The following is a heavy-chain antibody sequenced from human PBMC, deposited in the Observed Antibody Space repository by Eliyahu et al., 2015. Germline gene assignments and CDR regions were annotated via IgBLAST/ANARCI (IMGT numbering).Heavy chain of an antibody. CDR1: GXXFSSYA. D-gene: IGHD3-22*01. CDR3: ARDPDSSGYYG. J-gene: IGHJ4*02. V-gene: IGHV3-30-3*01. CDR2: ISYDGSNK. Sequence: QVQLVESGGGXXQPGRSLXLSCAAXGXXFSSYAMHWVRQAPGKGLEWVAVISYDGSNKYYADSVKGRFTISRDNSKNTLYLQMNSLRAEDTAVYYCARDPDSSGYYGWGQGTLVTVSS.